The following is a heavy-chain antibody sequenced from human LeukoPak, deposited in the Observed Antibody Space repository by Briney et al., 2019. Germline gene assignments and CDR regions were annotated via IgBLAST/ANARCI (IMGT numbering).Heavy chain of an antibody. D-gene: IGHD3-10*01. CDR3: AAKTRLSAVTSYYYVDV. CDR2: ITESGDNT. Sequence: GGSLRLSCAASAFTFPTYGMIWVRQAPGKGLEWVSSITESGDNTYYADSVRGRFTISRDNSKNTLYLQMNSLRAEDTAVYYCAAKTRLSAVTSYYYVDVWGKGTTATVSS. J-gene: IGHJ6*03. CDR1: AFTFPTYG. V-gene: IGHV3-23*01.